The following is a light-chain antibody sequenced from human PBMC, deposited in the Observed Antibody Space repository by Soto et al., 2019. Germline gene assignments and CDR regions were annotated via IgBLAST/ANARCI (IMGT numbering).Light chain of an antibody. CDR1: QSVTWY. J-gene: IGKJ4*01. Sequence: EIVLTQSPATLSLSPGERATLSCRASQSVTWYLAWYQQKPGQAPRLLIYDATNRATGIPARFSGSGSGTDFTLTISSLEPEDFAVYYCQQRTNWLTFGGGPRVEI. V-gene: IGKV3-11*01. CDR3: QQRTNWLT. CDR2: DAT.